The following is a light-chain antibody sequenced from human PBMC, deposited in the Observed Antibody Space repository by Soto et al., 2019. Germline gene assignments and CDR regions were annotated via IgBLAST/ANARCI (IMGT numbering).Light chain of an antibody. Sequence: EILLTQSPATLSLSPGERSTLSCRASQSVSSYLAWYQQKPGQAPRLLIDGASTRAAGIPPRFSGSGSGKDFTLNISSLEPEDFAVYYCQQRSNWPPGITFGPGTKVDIK. CDR3: QQRSNWPPGIT. CDR1: QSVSSY. CDR2: GAS. V-gene: IGKV3-11*01. J-gene: IGKJ3*01.